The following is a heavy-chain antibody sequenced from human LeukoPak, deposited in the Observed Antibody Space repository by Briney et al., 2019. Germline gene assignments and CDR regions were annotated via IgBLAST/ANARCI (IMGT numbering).Heavy chain of an antibody. J-gene: IGHJ4*02. D-gene: IGHD5-18*01. CDR3: ANLNSYGYVSDY. CDR2: ISSSSSYI. V-gene: IGHV3-21*04. Sequence: GGSLRLSCAASGFTFSSYSMNWVRQAPGRGLEWVSSISSSSSYIYYADSVKGRFTISRDNAKNSLYLQMNSLRAEDTAVYYCANLNSYGYVSDYWGQGTLVTVSS. CDR1: GFTFSSYS.